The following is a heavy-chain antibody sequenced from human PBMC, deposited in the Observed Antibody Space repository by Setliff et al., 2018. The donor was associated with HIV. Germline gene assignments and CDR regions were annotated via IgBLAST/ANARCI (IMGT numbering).Heavy chain of an antibody. CDR3: ARACSSSCFDY. J-gene: IGHJ4*02. Sequence: TSETLSLTCTVSGASITSGSYYWSWVRQPAGKGLEWIGRIYTSGSTNYNPSLKSRVTISVDKSKNQFSLKLSSVTAADTAVYYCARACSSSCFDYWGQGTLVTVSS. CDR2: IYTSGST. CDR1: GASITSGSYY. D-gene: IGHD6-13*01. V-gene: IGHV4-61*02.